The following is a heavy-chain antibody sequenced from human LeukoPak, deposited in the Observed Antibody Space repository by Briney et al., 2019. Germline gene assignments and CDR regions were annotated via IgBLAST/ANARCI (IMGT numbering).Heavy chain of an antibody. Sequence: ASVKVSCKASGYTFTGYYMHWVRQAPGQGLEWMGWINPNSGGTNYAQKFQGRVTMTRDTSISTAYMELSRLRSDDTAVYYCARDFGYTYYYYYYMDVWGKGTTVTVS. J-gene: IGHJ6*03. D-gene: IGHD5-18*01. CDR2: INPNSGGT. CDR3: ARDFGYTYYYYYYMDV. CDR1: GYTFTGYY. V-gene: IGHV1-2*02.